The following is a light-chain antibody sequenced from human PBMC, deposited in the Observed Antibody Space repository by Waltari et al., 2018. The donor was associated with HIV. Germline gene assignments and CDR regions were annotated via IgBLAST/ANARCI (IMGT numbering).Light chain of an antibody. J-gene: IGLJ3*02. V-gene: IGLV1-44*01. CDR3: ATWDDSLNGWV. CDR1: SSNIGSNT. Sequence: QSVLTQPPSASGTPGQRVTISCSRSSSNIGSNTVNLYRQLPGTAPKLLIYSNNQRPSGVPDRFSGSKSGTSASLAISGLQSDYEADYYCATWDDSLNGWVFGGGTKLTVL. CDR2: SNN.